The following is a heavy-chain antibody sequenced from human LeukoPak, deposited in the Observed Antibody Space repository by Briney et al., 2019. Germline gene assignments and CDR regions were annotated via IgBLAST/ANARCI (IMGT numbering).Heavy chain of an antibody. J-gene: IGHJ5*02. V-gene: IGHV4-61*03. CDR2: IYYSGST. D-gene: IGHD3-10*01. CDR3: ARALSGRNHWFDP. Sequence: SETLSLTCTVSGGSVSSGTYYWSWIRQPPGKGLEWIGYIYYSGSTNYNPPLKSRVTISRDTSKNHFSLNLGSVTAADTAVYYCARALSGRNHWFDPWGQGTLVTVSS. CDR1: GGSVSSGTYY.